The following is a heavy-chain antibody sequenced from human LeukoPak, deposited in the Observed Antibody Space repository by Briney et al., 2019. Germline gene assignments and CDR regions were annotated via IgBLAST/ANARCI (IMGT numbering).Heavy chain of an antibody. D-gene: IGHD5-24*01. CDR3: ARGDGYNLYYYGMDV. J-gene: IGHJ6*02. CDR2: IIPILGIA. Sequence: SVKVSCKASGGTFSSYAISWVRQAPGQGLGWMGRIIPILGIANYAQKFQGRVTITADKSTSTAYMELSSLRSEDTAVYYCARGDGYNLYYYGMDVWGQGTTVTVSS. V-gene: IGHV1-69*04. CDR1: GGTFSSYA.